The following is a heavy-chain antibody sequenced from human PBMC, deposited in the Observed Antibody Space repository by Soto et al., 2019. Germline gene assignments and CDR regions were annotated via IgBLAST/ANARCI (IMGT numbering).Heavy chain of an antibody. D-gene: IGHD2-8*02. Sequence: QVPLVQSGAEEKKPGALVKVSCKASGYTFTSYAIHWVRQAPGQRLEWMGWINAGNGNTKYSQKFQGRVTITRDTSASTAYMELSSLKSEDTAVYYCARGDWWLFDYWGQGTLVTVSS. V-gene: IGHV1-3*05. CDR1: GYTFTSYA. J-gene: IGHJ4*02. CDR2: INAGNGNT. CDR3: ARGDWWLFDY.